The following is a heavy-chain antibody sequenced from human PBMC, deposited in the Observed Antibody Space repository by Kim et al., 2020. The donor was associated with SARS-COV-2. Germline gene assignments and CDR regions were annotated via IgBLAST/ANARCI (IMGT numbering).Heavy chain of an antibody. J-gene: IGHJ4*02. Sequence: NYNPSLKGRVTISVDKSKNQFSLKLSSVTAADTAVYYCARDFADMAYFDYWGQGTLVTVSS. V-gene: IGHV4-4*02. CDR3: ARDFADMAYFDY. D-gene: IGHD2-15*01.